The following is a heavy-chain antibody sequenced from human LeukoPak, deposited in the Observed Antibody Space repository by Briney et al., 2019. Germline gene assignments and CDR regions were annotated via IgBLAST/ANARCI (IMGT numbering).Heavy chain of an antibody. D-gene: IGHD1-20*01. V-gene: IGHV1-3*01. Sequence: ASVKVSCKASGYTFTSYAMHWVRQAPGQRLEWMGWINAGNGNTKYSQKFQGRVTITRDTSASTAYTELSSLRSEDTAVYYCARVRSVTGFFDYWGQGTLVTVSS. CDR1: GYTFTSYA. CDR3: ARVRSVTGFFDY. J-gene: IGHJ4*02. CDR2: INAGNGNT.